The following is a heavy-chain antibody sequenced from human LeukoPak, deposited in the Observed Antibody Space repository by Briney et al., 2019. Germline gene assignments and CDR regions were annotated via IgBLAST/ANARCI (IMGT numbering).Heavy chain of an antibody. CDR3: ARLPTGTTLY. CDR2: ISGSGDYT. Sequence: GGSLRLSCAASGFTFSSYAMSWVRQAPGKGLEWVSTISGSGDYTYYADSVKGRFTISRDNSKNTLYLQMNSLRADDTAVYYCARLPTGTTLYWGQGTLVTVSS. J-gene: IGHJ4*02. V-gene: IGHV3-23*01. D-gene: IGHD1-7*01. CDR1: GFTFSSYA.